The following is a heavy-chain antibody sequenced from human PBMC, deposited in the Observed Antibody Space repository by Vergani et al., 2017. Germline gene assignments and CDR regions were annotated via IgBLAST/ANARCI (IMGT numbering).Heavy chain of an antibody. Sequence: QVQLQESGPGLVKPSQTLSLTCSVSGDSISSGVYYWNWIRQHPGKGLEWIGYIYSTGSTHHNPSLRRRINMSVDTSKNQFSLKLNSVTAADTAMYCCAGMGGYDEGDAFRIGYFDSWGPGILVTVSS. CDR1: GDSISSGVYY. V-gene: IGHV4-31*03. CDR2: IYSTGST. J-gene: IGHJ4*02. D-gene: IGHD3-22*01. CDR3: AGMGGYDEGDAFRIGYFDS.